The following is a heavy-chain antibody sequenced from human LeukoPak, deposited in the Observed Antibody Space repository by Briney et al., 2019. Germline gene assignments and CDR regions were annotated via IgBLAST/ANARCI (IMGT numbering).Heavy chain of an antibody. Sequence: SETLSLTCTVSGGSISSYYWSWIRQPPGKGLYWIGYIYYSGSTNYNPSLKSRVTISVDTSKNQFSLKLSSVTAADTAVYYCARAGYSSSIAAFDIWGQGTMVTVSS. CDR3: ARAGYSSSIAAFDI. V-gene: IGHV4-59*01. CDR1: GGSISSYY. D-gene: IGHD6-13*01. J-gene: IGHJ3*02. CDR2: IYYSGST.